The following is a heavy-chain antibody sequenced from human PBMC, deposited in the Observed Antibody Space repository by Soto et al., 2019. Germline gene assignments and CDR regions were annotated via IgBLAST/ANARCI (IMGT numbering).Heavy chain of an antibody. CDR1: GEGFSDFG. D-gene: IGHD5-12*01. CDR3: AREGSGYNF. Sequence: SVNLACKASGEGFSDFGISWVRQAPGQGLEWMGGIVPVFGRPNYAQRFRGRLTITADESTSTGYMELISLRSDDPAVYYCAREGSGYNFWGQGTQVTVSS. V-gene: IGHV1-69*13. J-gene: IGHJ4*02. CDR2: IVPVFGRP.